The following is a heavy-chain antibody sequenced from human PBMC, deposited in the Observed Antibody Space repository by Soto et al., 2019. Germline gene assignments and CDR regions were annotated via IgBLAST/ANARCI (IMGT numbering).Heavy chain of an antibody. V-gene: IGHV1-69*04. CDR1: GYTFTSYA. J-gene: IGHJ4*02. CDR2: IIPILGIA. CDR3: ARDQRRGYSYGFAPFDY. Sequence: SVKVSCKASGYTFTSYAMHWVRQAPGQRLEWMGRIIPILGIANYAQKFQGRVTITADKSTSTAYMELSSLRSEDTAVYYCARDQRRGYSYGFAPFDYGGQGPLVTVPS. D-gene: IGHD5-18*01.